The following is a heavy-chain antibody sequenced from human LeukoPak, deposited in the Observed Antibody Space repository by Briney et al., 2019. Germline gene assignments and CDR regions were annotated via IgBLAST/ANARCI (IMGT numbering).Heavy chain of an antibody. Sequence: GGTLRLSCAASGFTFSSYGMSWVRQAPGKGLEWVSGISGSGGSTYYADSVKGRFTISRDNSKNTLYLQMNSLRAEDTAVYYCAKDRAPAAGDDAFDIWGQGTMVTVSS. CDR2: ISGSGGST. CDR3: AKDRAPAAGDDAFDI. J-gene: IGHJ3*02. V-gene: IGHV3-23*01. D-gene: IGHD2-2*01. CDR1: GFTFSSYG.